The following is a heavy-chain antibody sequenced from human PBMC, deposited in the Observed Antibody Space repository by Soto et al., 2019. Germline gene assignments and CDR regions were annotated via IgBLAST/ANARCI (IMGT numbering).Heavy chain of an antibody. Sequence: TGGSLRLSCAASGFTVSTNYMTWVRQAPGKGLEWVSLIYSGGSTFYADSVKGRFTISRDKSKNTLYLQMNSLRVEDTAVYYCARDLTQCDGDCQNYWGRGTLVTVSS. CDR1: GFTVSTNY. CDR3: ARDLTQCDGDCQNY. J-gene: IGHJ4*02. D-gene: IGHD2-21*01. V-gene: IGHV3-66*01. CDR2: IYSGGST.